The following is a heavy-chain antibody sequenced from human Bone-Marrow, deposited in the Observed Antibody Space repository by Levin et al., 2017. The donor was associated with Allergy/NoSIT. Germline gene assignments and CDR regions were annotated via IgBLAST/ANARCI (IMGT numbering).Heavy chain of an antibody. V-gene: IGHV1-69*01. CDR1: GGTFSSYA. CDR2: IIPIFGTA. J-gene: IGHJ6*02. Sequence: KISCKASGGTFSSYAISWVRQAPGQGLEWMGGIIPIFGTANYAQKFQGRVTITADESTSTAYMELSSLRSEDTAVYYCARGGSSSWYPSYYGMDVWGQGTTVTVSS. D-gene: IGHD6-13*01. CDR3: ARGGSSSWYPSYYGMDV.